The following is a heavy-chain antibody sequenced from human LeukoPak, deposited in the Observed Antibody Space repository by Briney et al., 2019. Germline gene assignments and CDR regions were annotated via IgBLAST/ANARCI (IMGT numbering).Heavy chain of an antibody. CDR3: ARVGVTAATADY. V-gene: IGHV1-46*01. D-gene: IGHD6-25*01. Sequence: GASVKVSCKASGGTFSSYAISWVRQAPGQGPEWMGIINPRGGSTEYSHKFQGRLTMTSDTSTSTVYMELNSLRSEDTAVYFCARVGVTAATADYWGQGTLVTVSS. J-gene: IGHJ4*02. CDR2: INPRGGST. CDR1: GGTFSSYA.